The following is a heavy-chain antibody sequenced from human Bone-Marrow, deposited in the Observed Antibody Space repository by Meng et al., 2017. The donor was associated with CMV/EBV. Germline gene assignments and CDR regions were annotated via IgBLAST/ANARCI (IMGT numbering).Heavy chain of an antibody. V-gene: IGHV1-2*02. CDR3: ARDFRTIFGVVSDY. J-gene: IGHJ4*02. D-gene: IGHD3-3*01. CDR2: INPNSGGT. CDR1: GYTFTGYY. Sequence: ASAKVSCKASGYTFTGYYMHWVRQAPGQGLEWMGWINPNSGGTNYAQKFQGRVTMTRDTSISTAYMELSRLRSDDTAVYYCARDFRTIFGVVSDYWGQGTLVTVSS.